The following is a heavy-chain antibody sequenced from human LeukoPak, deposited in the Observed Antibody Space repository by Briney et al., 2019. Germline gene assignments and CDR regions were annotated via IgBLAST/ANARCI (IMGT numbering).Heavy chain of an antibody. V-gene: IGHV3-9*01. Sequence: GGSLRLSCAASGFTFDDYAMPWVRQAPGKGLEWVSGISWNSGSIGYADSVKGRFTISRDNAKNSLYLQMNSLRAEDTALYYCAKEFGEGYGDDYYYYGMDVWGQGTTVTVSS. CDR3: AKEFGEGYGDDYYYYGMDV. CDR2: ISWNSGSI. J-gene: IGHJ6*02. CDR1: GFTFDDYA. D-gene: IGHD4-17*01.